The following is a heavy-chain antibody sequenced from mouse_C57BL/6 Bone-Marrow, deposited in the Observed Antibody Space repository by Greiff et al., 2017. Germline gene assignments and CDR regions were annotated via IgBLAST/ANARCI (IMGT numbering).Heavy chain of an antibody. V-gene: IGHV1-18*01. CDR1: GYTFTDYN. CDR2: INPNNGGT. CDR3: ARTYYGSSSFDY. D-gene: IGHD1-1*01. J-gene: IGHJ2*01. Sequence: VQLQQSGPELVKPGASVKIPCKASGYTFTDYNMDWVKQSHGKSLEWIGDINPNNGGTIYNQKFKGKATLTVDKSSSTAYMELRSLTSEDTAVYYCARTYYGSSSFDYWGQGTTLTGSS.